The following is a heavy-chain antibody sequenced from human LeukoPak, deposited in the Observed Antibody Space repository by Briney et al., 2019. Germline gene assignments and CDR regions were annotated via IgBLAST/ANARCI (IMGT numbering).Heavy chain of an antibody. V-gene: IGHV4-38-2*01. CDR3: ARSLLLWFGGPDAFDI. Sequence: SETLSLTCAVSGYSISSGYYWGWIRPPPGKGLEWIGSIYHSGSTYYNPSLKSRVTISVDTSKNQFSLKLSSVTAADTAVYYCARSLLLWFGGPDAFDIWGQGIMVTVSS. D-gene: IGHD3-10*01. CDR1: GYSISSGYY. CDR2: IYHSGST. J-gene: IGHJ3*02.